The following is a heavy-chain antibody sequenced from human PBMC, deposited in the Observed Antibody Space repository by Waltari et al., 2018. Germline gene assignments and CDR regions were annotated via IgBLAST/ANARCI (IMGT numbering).Heavy chain of an antibody. D-gene: IGHD1-7*01. CDR2: ISSSSSYI. J-gene: IGHJ3*02. Sequence: EVQLVESGGGLVKPGGSLRLSCAASGFTFSSYSMNWVRQAPGKGLEWVSSISSSSSYIYYADSVKGRFTISRDNAKNSLYLQMNSLRAEDTAVYYCASEGEAGITGTEDAFDIWGQGTMVTVSS. CDR1: GFTFSSYS. CDR3: ASEGEAGITGTEDAFDI. V-gene: IGHV3-21*01.